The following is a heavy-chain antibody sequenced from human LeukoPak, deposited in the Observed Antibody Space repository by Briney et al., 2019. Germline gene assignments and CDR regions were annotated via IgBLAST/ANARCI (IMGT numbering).Heavy chain of an antibody. CDR1: GYTFTSYD. CDR2: MNPNSGNT. CDR3: ARGSRLGVVERDAFDI. Sequence: GASVKVSCKASGYTFTSYDINWVRQATGQGLEWMGWMNPNSGNTGYAQKFQGRVTMTRNTSISTAYMELSSLRSEDTAVYYCARGSRLGVVERDAFDIWGQGTMVTVSS. V-gene: IGHV1-8*01. D-gene: IGHD3-3*01. J-gene: IGHJ3*02.